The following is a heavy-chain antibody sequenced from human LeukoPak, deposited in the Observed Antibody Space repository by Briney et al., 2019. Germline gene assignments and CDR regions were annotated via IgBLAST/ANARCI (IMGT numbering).Heavy chain of an antibody. V-gene: IGHV3-23*01. CDR2: ISSSGGST. J-gene: IGHJ4*02. CDR1: GFTLSSYA. Sequence: GGSLRLSCAASGFTLSSYAMNWVRQAPGKGLEWVSAISSSGGSTYYEDSVKGRFTISRDNSKSTLYLQMNSLRAEDTAVYYCAKDPRRNYYGSSGYLVYWGQGTLVTVSS. CDR3: AKDPRRNYYGSSGYLVY. D-gene: IGHD3-22*01.